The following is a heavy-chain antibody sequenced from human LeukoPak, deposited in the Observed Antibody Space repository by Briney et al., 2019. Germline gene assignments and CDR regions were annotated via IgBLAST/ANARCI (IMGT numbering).Heavy chain of an antibody. J-gene: IGHJ3*02. V-gene: IGHV3-9*01. CDR2: ISWNSGSI. Sequence: GGSLRLSCAASGFTFDDYAMHWVRQAPGKGLEWVSGISWNSGSIGYADSVKGRFTIFRDNAKNSLYLQMNSLRAEDTALYYCAKGCDDSSGYYYKGLGAFDIWGQGTMVTVSS. D-gene: IGHD3-22*01. CDR1: GFTFDDYA. CDR3: AKGCDDSSGYYYKGLGAFDI.